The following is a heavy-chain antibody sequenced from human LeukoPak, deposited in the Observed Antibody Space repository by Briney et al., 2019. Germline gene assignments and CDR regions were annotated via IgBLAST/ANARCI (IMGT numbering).Heavy chain of an antibody. V-gene: IGHV1-2*06. J-gene: IGHJ4*02. CDR3: ARDLSPTPNCEFDY. Sequence: AAGKVSCTASGYTFTAYFIHSVRRAAGQGLEWMGRINANSGATEYAQNFQGRVSFSTDTSINTASMELSWLTSADTAVYYCARDLSPTPNCEFDYWGQGTLVTVSS. CDR1: GYTFTAYF. D-gene: IGHD7-27*01. CDR2: INANSGAT.